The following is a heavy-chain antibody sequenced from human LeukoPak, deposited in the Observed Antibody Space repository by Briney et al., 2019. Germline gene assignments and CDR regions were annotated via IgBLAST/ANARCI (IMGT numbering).Heavy chain of an antibody. J-gene: IGHJ6*03. Sequence: GASVKVSCKASGYTFTGYYMHWVRQAPGQGLEWMGWINPNSGGTNYAQKFQGRVTMTRDTSISTAYMELSRLKSDDTAVYYCARASVAYSSGWYIYYYYYYMDVWGKGTTVTVSS. V-gene: IGHV1-2*02. CDR1: GYTFTGYY. CDR2: INPNSGGT. D-gene: IGHD6-19*01. CDR3: ARASVAYSSGWYIYYYYYYMDV.